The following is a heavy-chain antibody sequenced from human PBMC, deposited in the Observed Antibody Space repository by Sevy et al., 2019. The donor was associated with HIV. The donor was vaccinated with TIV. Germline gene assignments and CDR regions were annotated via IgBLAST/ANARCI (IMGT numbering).Heavy chain of an antibody. Sequence: ASVKVSCKASGYNFRKYTMNWVRQAPGQGLEWMGWINTDTGNPTYAQAFTGRFVFSLDTSASTTYLQITSLKAEDTAVYYCARGAYYGSGYNYFDPWGQGTLVTVSS. V-gene: IGHV7-4-1*02. CDR2: INTDTGNP. CDR1: GYNFRKYT. CDR3: ARGAYYGSGYNYFDP. D-gene: IGHD3-10*01. J-gene: IGHJ5*02.